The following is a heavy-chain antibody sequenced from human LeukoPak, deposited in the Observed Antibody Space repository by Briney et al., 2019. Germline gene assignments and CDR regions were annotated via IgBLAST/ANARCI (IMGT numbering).Heavy chain of an antibody. V-gene: IGHV4-31*03. Sequence: PSQTLSLTCTVSGVSISSGGYYWTWIRQHPAKGLEWLGYIYYTGATYYNPSVKSRLTLSVGTSENQFSLRLSSLTAADTAVYYCAREGADSSGSFDYWGQGTLVTVSS. CDR3: AREGADSSGSFDY. CDR2: IYYTGAT. CDR1: GVSISSGGYY. J-gene: IGHJ4*02. D-gene: IGHD3-22*01.